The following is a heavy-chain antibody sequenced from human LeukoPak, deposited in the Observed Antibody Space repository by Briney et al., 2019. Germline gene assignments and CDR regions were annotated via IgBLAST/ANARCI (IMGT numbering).Heavy chain of an antibody. CDR3: AHSLRRASPAATEWFDP. D-gene: IGHD2-2*01. V-gene: IGHV2-5*02. Sequence: SGPTLLNPPQPPTLTCTFSGFSLGTSGVGVGWIRQPPGKALEWLALIYWDDDKRYSPSLKSRLTITKDTSKNQVVLTMTNMDPVDTATYYCAHSLRRASPAATEWFDPWGQGTLVTVSP. CDR1: GFSLGTSGVG. CDR2: IYWDDDK. J-gene: IGHJ5*02.